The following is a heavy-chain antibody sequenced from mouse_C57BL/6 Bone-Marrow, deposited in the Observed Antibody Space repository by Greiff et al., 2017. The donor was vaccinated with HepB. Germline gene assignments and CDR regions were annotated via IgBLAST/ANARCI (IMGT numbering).Heavy chain of an antibody. Sequence: VQLQQSGAELVRPGASVKLSCTASGFNIKDDYMHWVKQRPEQGLEWIGWIDPENGDTEYASKFQGKATITADTSSNTAYLQLSSLTSEDTAVYLCTSIVTSCAMDYWGQGTSVTVSS. CDR1: GFNIKDDY. J-gene: IGHJ4*01. CDR2: IDPENGDT. V-gene: IGHV14-4*01. CDR3: TSIVTSCAMDY. D-gene: IGHD2-5*01.